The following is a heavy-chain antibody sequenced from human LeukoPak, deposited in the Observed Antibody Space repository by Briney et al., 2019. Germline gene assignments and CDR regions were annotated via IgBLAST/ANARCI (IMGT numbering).Heavy chain of an antibody. CDR1: GYTFTSYY. Sequence: ASVKVSCKASGYTFTSYYMHWVRQATGQGLEWMGWMNPNSGNTGYAQKFQGRVTITRNTSISTAYMELSSLRSEDTAVYYCARVPAASRQRYKVVKYYYYMDVWGKGTTVTVSS. CDR2: MNPNSGNT. J-gene: IGHJ6*03. D-gene: IGHD2-2*01. V-gene: IGHV1-8*03. CDR3: ARVPAASRQRYKVVKYYYYMDV.